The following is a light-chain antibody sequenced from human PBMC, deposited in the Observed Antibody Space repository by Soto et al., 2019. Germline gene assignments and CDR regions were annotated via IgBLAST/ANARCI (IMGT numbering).Light chain of an antibody. CDR2: AAS. Sequence: DIQISQSPSSLSASVGDRVTITCRASQSISSYLNWYQQKPGKAPKLLIYAASSLQSGVPSRFSGSGSGTDFTLTISRLEPEDFAVYYCQQYGSSPRTSGQRAKV. CDR3: QQYGSSPRT. J-gene: IGKJ1*01. V-gene: IGKV1-39*01. CDR1: QSISSY.